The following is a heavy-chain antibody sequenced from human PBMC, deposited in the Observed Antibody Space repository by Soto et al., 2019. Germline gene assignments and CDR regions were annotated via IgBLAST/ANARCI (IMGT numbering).Heavy chain of an antibody. J-gene: IGHJ4*02. D-gene: IGHD3-22*01. CDR2: ISGSGGST. Sequence: GGSLRLSCAASGFTFSSYAMSWFRQAPGKGLEWVSAISGSGGSTYYADSVKGRFTISRDNSKNTLYLQMNSLRAEDTAVYYCAKDLSMIVVVISGPPDYWGQGTLVTVSS. CDR1: GFTFSSYA. CDR3: AKDLSMIVVVISGPPDY. V-gene: IGHV3-23*01.